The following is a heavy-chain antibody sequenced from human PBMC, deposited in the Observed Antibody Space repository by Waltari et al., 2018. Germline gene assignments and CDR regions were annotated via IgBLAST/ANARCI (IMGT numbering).Heavy chain of an antibody. CDR2: FDPEDGET. J-gene: IGHJ4*02. D-gene: IGHD6-13*01. CDR1: GYTLTALS. CDR3: ATGGRIAAAGTFDY. Sequence: QVPLVQSGAEVKKPGASVKVSCQVSGYTLTALSMHWLRQAPGKGLEWMGGFDPEDGETIYAQKFQGRVTMTEDTSTDTAYMELSSLRSEDTAVYYCATGGRIAAAGTFDYWGQGTLVTVSS. V-gene: IGHV1-24*01.